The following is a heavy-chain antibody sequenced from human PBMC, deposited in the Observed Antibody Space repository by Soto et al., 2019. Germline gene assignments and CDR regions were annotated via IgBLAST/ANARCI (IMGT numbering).Heavy chain of an antibody. Sequence: GGSLRLSCAASGFTFSNYWMHWVRQAPGKGLVWVSRINSDGSSTTYADSVKGRFTISRDSAKNNLYMQMNSLRGEDTALYYCVKDTKPGGADVWGQGTTVTVSS. J-gene: IGHJ6*02. V-gene: IGHV3-74*01. D-gene: IGHD5-18*01. CDR3: VKDTKPGGADV. CDR2: INSDGSST. CDR1: GFTFSNYW.